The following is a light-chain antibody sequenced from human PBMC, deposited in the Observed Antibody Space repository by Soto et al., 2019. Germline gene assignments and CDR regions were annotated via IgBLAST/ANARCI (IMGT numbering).Light chain of an antibody. CDR1: SSDVGGYNY. CDR2: DVS. J-gene: IGLJ2*01. CDR3: CSYAGNYKL. V-gene: IGLV2-11*01. Sequence: QSALTQPRSVSGSPGQSVTISCTGTSSDVGGYNYVSWYQHHPGKAPKLMIYDVSKRPSGVPDRFSGSKSGNTASLTISGLQAEDEADYYCCSYAGNYKLFGGGTQLTVL.